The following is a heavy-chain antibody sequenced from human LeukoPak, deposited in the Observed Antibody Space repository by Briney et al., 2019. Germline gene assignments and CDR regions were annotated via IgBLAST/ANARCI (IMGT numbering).Heavy chain of an antibody. CDR3: AKSRSGSANWALQMFDD. D-gene: IGHD1-1*01. V-gene: IGHV3-23*01. Sequence: GGSLRLSCAASGFTFRTYSMNWVRQAPARGLEWVASISPGGGTTYYADYVKGRFTISRDNSKNSLFVQMNSLRAEDTAVYFCAKSRSGSANWALQMFDDWGQGTLVTVSS. CDR2: ISPGGGTT. J-gene: IGHJ5*02. CDR1: GFTFRTYS.